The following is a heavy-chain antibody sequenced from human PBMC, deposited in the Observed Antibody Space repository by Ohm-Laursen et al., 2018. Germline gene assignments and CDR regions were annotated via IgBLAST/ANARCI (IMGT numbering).Heavy chain of an antibody. D-gene: IGHD5-18*01. Sequence: SLRLSCTASGFTFRSHDMHWVRQGTGGGLEWVSAIGTTGDTYYSDFIEGRFTVSRESGRNSLYLQMNNLRAGDTAIYYCARASRAYNYHFDYWGQGTLVTVSS. V-gene: IGHV3-13*01. J-gene: IGHJ4*02. CDR3: ARASRAYNYHFDY. CDR1: GFTFRSHD. CDR2: IGTTGDT.